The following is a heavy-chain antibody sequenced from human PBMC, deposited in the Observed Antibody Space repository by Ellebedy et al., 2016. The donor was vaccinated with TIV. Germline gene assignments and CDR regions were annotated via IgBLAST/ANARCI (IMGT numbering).Heavy chain of an antibody. Sequence: PGGSLRLSCAASGFTFSDHSMSWVRQAPGKGLEWVANIKQDGSDKYYVDSVKGRFTISRDNAKNSLYLQMNSLRAEDTAVYYCARALGTTGTTPDWFDPWGQGTLVTVSS. V-gene: IGHV3-7*01. CDR1: GFTFSDHS. J-gene: IGHJ5*02. CDR3: ARALGTTGTTPDWFDP. CDR2: IKQDGSDK. D-gene: IGHD1-7*01.